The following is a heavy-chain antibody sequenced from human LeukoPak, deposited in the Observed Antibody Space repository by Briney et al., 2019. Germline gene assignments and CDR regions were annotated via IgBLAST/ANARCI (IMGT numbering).Heavy chain of an antibody. V-gene: IGHV4-4*07. J-gene: IGHJ6*03. D-gene: IGHD5-18*01. CDR1: GGSISSYY. Sequence: PSETPSLTCTVSGGSISSYYRSWIRQPAGKGLEWIGRIYTSGSTNYNPSLKSRVTMSVDTSKNQFSLKLSSVTAADTAVYYCARDGYSYGAYYYYYMDVWGKGTTVTVSS. CDR3: ARDGYSYGAYYYYYMDV. CDR2: IYTSGST.